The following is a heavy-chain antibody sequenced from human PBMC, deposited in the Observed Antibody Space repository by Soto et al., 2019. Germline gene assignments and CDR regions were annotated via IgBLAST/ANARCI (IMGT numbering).Heavy chain of an antibody. CDR2: IYYSGST. CDR3: SSGDYSSSYMDV. V-gene: IGHV4-59*01. J-gene: IGHJ6*03. Sequence: SETLSLTCTVSGGSISSYYWSWIRQPPGKGLEWIGYIYYSGSTNYNPSLKSRVTISVDTSKNQFFLKLSSVTAADTAVYYCSSGDYSSSYMDVWGKGTTVTVSS. CDR1: GGSISSYY. D-gene: IGHD2-8*02.